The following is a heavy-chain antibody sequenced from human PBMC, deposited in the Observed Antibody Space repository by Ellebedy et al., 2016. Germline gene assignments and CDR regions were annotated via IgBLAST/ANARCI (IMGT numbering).Heavy chain of an antibody. CDR3: ARGDSSGYYYWFDP. CDR1: GGSISSYY. D-gene: IGHD3-22*01. J-gene: IGHJ5*02. Sequence: SETLSLXCTVSGGSISSYYWSWIRQPPGKGLEWIGDIYYSGSTNYNPSLKSRVTISVDTSTNPFSLKLSSVTAADTAVYYCARGDSSGYYYWFDPWGQGTLFTVSS. V-gene: IGHV4-59*01. CDR2: IYYSGST.